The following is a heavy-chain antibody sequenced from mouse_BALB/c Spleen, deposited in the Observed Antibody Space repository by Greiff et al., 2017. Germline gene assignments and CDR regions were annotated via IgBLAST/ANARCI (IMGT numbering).Heavy chain of an antibody. J-gene: IGHJ4*01. Sequence: QVQLQQSGAELMKPGASVKISCKATGYTFSSYWIEWVKQRPGHGLEWIGEILPGSGSTNYNEKFKGKATFTADTSSNTAYMQLSSLTSEDSAVYYCARGLLRLREMDYWGQGTSVTVSS. V-gene: IGHV1-9*01. D-gene: IGHD1-2*01. CDR3: ARGLLRLREMDY. CDR2: ILPGSGST. CDR1: GYTFSSYW.